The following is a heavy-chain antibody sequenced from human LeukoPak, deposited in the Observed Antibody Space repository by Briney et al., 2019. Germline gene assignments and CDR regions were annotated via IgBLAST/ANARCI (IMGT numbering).Heavy chain of an antibody. D-gene: IGHD3-22*01. V-gene: IGHV3-23*01. CDR3: ARADSSGYPWYFDY. J-gene: IGHJ4*02. Sequence: PGGSLRLSCAASGFTFSSCSMNWVRQAPGKGLEWVSAISGSGGSTYYADSVKGRFTISRDNSKNTLYLQMNSLRAEDTAVYYCARADSSGYPWYFDYWGQGTLVTVSS. CDR1: GFTFSSCS. CDR2: ISGSGGST.